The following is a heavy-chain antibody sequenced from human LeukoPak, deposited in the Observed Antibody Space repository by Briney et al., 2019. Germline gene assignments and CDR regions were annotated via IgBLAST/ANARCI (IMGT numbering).Heavy chain of an antibody. CDR2: ISSSGSTI. V-gene: IGHV3-48*03. D-gene: IGHD5-24*01. CDR3: ARDLGLTQDV. Sequence: GGSLRLSCAASGFTFSSYEMNWVRQAPGKGLEWVSYISSSGSTIYYADSVKGRFTISRDNAKNSLYLQMNSLRAEDTAVYYCARDLGLTQDVWGQGTLVTVSS. J-gene: IGHJ4*02. CDR1: GFTFSSYE.